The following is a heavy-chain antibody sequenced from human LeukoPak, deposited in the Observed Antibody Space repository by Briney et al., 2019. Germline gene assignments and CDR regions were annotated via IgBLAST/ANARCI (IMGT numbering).Heavy chain of an antibody. V-gene: IGHV4-59*01. CDR1: GGSISSYY. CDR3: AGVGVPRGYSYGQLDY. Sequence: PSETLSLTCTASGGSISSYYWSWIRQPPGKGLEWLGYIYYSGSTNYNPSLKSRVTISVDTSKNQFSLKLSSVTAADTAVYYCAGVGVPRGYSYGQLDYWGQGTLVTVSS. D-gene: IGHD5-18*01. CDR2: IYYSGST. J-gene: IGHJ4*02.